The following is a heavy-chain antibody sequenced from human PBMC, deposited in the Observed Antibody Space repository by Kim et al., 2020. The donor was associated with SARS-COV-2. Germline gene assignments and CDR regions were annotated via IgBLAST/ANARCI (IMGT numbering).Heavy chain of an antibody. D-gene: IGHD6-19*01. J-gene: IGHJ4*02. Sequence: YFMDSVKGRFSISRDYAKDSVALQMNRLRAEDTAVYYCAREASGADYYFDFWGQGTLVTVSA. V-gene: IGHV3-7*01. CDR3: AREASGADYYFDF.